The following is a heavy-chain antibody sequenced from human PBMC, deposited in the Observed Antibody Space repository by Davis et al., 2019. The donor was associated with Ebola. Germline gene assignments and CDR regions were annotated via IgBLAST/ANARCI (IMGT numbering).Heavy chain of an antibody. Sequence: MPSETLSLTCAVYGGSFSGYYWSWIRQPPGKGLEWIGEINHSGSTNYNPSLKSRVTISAESSKKQFSLNLTSVTAADSAVYYCAKGWDSSGWQNWGQGTLVTVSS. J-gene: IGHJ4*02. CDR1: GGSFSGYY. CDR3: AKGWDSSGWQN. V-gene: IGHV4-34*01. D-gene: IGHD6-19*01. CDR2: INHSGST.